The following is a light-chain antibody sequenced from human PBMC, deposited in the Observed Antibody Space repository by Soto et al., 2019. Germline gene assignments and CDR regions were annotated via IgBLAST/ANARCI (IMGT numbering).Light chain of an antibody. CDR1: QSVSGSY. CDR3: QQYGSSPSIT. J-gene: IGKJ5*01. Sequence: ETVLTQTPGPLSLSPGESATLSCRASQSVSGSYLAWYQQKPGQAPRLLIYGASSRATGIPDRFSGSGSGTDFTLTISRLEPEDFAVYYCQQYGSSPSITFGQGTRLEIK. V-gene: IGKV3-20*01. CDR2: GAS.